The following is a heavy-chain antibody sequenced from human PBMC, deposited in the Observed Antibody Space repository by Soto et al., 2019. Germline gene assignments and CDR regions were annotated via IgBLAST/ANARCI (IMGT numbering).Heavy chain of an antibody. CDR3: SRRLSYYYYYVMDF. Sequence: PGGSLRLSCAASGFTFSSYDMHWVRQATGKGLEWVSAIGTAGDTYYPGSVKGRFTISRENAKNSLYLQMNSLRAEDTAVYYCSRRLSYYYYYVMDFWGQGSSVTGSS. V-gene: IGHV3-13*01. CDR2: IGTAGDT. CDR1: GFTFSSYD. J-gene: IGHJ6*02.